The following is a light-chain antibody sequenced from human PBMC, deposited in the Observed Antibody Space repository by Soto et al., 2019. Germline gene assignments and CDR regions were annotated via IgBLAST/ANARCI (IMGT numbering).Light chain of an antibody. Sequence: QAVLTQPPSASGTPGQRVTISCSGSSSNIGINTVNWYQQLPGTAPKLLMYSNNLRPSGVPDRFSGSKSGTSASLAISGLQSEDEADSYCAAWDDSLNGVVFGGGTKLTVL. CDR3: AAWDDSLNGVV. J-gene: IGLJ2*01. CDR2: SNN. V-gene: IGLV1-44*01. CDR1: SSNIGINT.